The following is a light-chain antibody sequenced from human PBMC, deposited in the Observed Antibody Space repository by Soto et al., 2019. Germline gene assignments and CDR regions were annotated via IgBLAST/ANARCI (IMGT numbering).Light chain of an antibody. CDR3: QQYAYSPGT. Sequence: SQMTQSPSALSTSVGDRDTITCRSSHNIDTWLAWYQQKPGRAPKLLISDASTLESGVPSRFSGSGSGTDFTLTISRLEPEDFAVYYCQQYAYSPGTFGQGTKVDIK. CDR2: DAS. J-gene: IGKJ1*01. V-gene: IGKV1-5*01. CDR1: HNIDTW.